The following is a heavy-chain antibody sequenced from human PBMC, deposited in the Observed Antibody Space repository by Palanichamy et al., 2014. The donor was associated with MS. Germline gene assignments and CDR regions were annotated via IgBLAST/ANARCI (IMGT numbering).Heavy chain of an antibody. CDR2: ISGTGGSA. J-gene: IGHJ4*02. Sequence: EVQLLESGGGLVQPGRSLRLSCAASGFTFSDHAMSWVRQAPGKGLEWVSGISGTGGSAYYADSVKGRFTISRDNFKNTLYLQMSSLRAEDTAMYYCASAPLPVVVTAFDFWGQGTPVTVSS. V-gene: IGHV3-23*01. CDR1: GFTFSDHA. CDR3: ASAPLPVVVTAFDF. D-gene: IGHD2-21*02.